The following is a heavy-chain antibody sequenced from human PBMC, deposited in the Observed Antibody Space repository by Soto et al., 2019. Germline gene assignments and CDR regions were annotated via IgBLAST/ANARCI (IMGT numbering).Heavy chain of an antibody. V-gene: IGHV3-74*01. Sequence: PGGTMRLSCAASELTFSSYWMPWVRQAPGKGLVRVSRINSDGSSTNYADSVKGRFTISRDNAKNTLYLQMNSLRAEDTAVYYCARDGAYYDFWSGYYTGNLSPPPVYWGQGTLVTVSS. CDR3: ARDGAYYDFWSGYYTGNLSPPPVY. J-gene: IGHJ4*02. CDR2: INSDGSST. CDR1: ELTFSSYW. D-gene: IGHD3-3*01.